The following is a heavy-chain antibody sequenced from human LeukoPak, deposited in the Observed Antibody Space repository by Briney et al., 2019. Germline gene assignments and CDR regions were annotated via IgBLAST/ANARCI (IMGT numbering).Heavy chain of an antibody. D-gene: IGHD3-9*01. CDR1: GGSISSSSYY. CDR2: IYYSGST. CDR3: ARDGYDILTGYPT. J-gene: IGHJ5*02. V-gene: IGHV4-39*07. Sequence: SETLSLTCTVSGGSISSSSYYWGWIRQPLGKGLEWIGSIYYSGSTYYNPSLKSRVTISVDTSKNQFSLKLSSVTAADTAVYYCARDGYDILTGYPTWGQGTLVTVSS.